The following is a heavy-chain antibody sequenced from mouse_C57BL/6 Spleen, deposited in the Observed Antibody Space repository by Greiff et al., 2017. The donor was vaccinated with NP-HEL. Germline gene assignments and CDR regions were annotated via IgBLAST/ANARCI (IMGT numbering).Heavy chain of an antibody. CDR1: GFTFSSYA. V-gene: IGHV5-9-1*02. Sequence: EVKVVESGEGLVKPGGSLKLSCAASGFTFSSYAMSWVRQTPEKRLEWVAYISSGGDYIYYADTVKGRFTISRDNARNTLYLQMSSLKSEDTAMYYCTRVAQATFFDYWGQGTTLTVSS. CDR3: TRVAQATFFDY. CDR2: ISSGGDYI. J-gene: IGHJ2*01. D-gene: IGHD3-2*02.